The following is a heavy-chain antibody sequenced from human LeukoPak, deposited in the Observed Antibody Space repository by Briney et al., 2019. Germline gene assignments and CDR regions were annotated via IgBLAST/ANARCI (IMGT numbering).Heavy chain of an antibody. J-gene: IGHJ4*02. D-gene: IGHD2-2*01. V-gene: IGHV1-24*01. CDR1: GYALTELS. CDR2: FDSEDNEI. CDR3: AAGAQLPIDY. Sequence: GASVKVSCKXSGYALTELSILWVRQAPGKGLEWMGGFDSEDNEISYSQKFQGRVPMTEDTPTDTAYMELSSLTSEDTAIYYCAAGAQLPIDYWGQGTLVTVSS.